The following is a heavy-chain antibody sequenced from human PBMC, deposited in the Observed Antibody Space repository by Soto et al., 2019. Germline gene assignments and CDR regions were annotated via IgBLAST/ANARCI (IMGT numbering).Heavy chain of an antibody. J-gene: IGHJ4*02. CDR2: SKNKANSYTT. D-gene: IGHD5-18*01. V-gene: IGHV3-72*01. Sequence: GGSLRLSCVASGFTFTDHHMDWVRQAPGQGLEWVGRSKNKANSYTTEYAASVRGRFTISRDDSKKSLYLQMNSLKTDDTAVYYCGRARTVEAATHFDSWGQGTLATVSS. CDR3: GRARTVEAATHFDS. CDR1: GFTFTDHH.